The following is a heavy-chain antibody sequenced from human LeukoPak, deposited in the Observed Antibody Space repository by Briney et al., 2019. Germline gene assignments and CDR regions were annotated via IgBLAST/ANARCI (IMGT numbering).Heavy chain of an antibody. J-gene: IGHJ6*03. D-gene: IGHD2-2*01. V-gene: IGHV1-2*02. CDR3: ARKDIVVVPAAPGRYYYCYMDV. Sequence: ASVKVSCKASGYTFTGYYMHWVRQAPGQGLEWMGWINPNSGGTNYAQKFQGRVTMTRDTSISTAYMELSRLRSDDTAVYYCARKDIVVVPAAPGRYYYCYMDVWGKGTTVTVSS. CDR2: INPNSGGT. CDR1: GYTFTGYY.